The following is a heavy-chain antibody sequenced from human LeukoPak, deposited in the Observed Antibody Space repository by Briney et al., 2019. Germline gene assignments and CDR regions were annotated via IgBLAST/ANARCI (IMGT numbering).Heavy chain of an antibody. J-gene: IGHJ4*02. D-gene: IGHD2-15*01. V-gene: IGHV4-39*01. CDR3: ARHGATRIVATPPYYFDS. CDR2: MYHSGST. Sequence: SETLSLTCTVSGGSISSSSYYWGWIRQPPWKGLEWIGSMYHSGSTYHNPSLKSRVTISVDTSKDHFSLKLSSVTAADTAVYYCARHGATRIVATPPYYFDSWGQGTLVTVSS. CDR1: GGSISSSSYY.